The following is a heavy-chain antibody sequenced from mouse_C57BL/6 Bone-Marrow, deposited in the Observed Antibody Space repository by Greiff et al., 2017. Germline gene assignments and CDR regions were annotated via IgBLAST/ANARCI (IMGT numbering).Heavy chain of an antibody. CDR1: GYSFTSYY. CDR3: AREPPVFITTVDWYFDV. D-gene: IGHD1-1*01. J-gene: IGHJ1*03. V-gene: IGHV1-66*01. Sequence: VQLQQSGPELVKPGASVKISCKASGYSFTSYYIHWVKQRPGQGLEWIGWFYPGSGNTKYNEKFKGKDPLTADTSSSTAYMQLSSLTSEDSAVYYCAREPPVFITTVDWYFDVWGTGTTVTVAS. CDR2: FYPGSGNT.